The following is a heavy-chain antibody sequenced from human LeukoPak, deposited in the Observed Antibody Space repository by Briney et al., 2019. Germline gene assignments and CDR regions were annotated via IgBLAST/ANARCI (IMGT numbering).Heavy chain of an antibody. CDR1: GFIFSTYE. J-gene: IGHJ4*02. Sequence: PGGSLRLSCAASGFIFSTYELNWVRQATGQGLEWMGWMNPHSGKTGYAQNFQGRVTTTRDTSISTAYMELSSLRSEDTAIYYCAKDGYCGGGSCYPHDCWGQGSLVIVYS. CDR2: MNPHSGKT. V-gene: IGHV1-8*01. CDR3: AKDGYCGGGSCYPHDC. D-gene: IGHD2-15*01.